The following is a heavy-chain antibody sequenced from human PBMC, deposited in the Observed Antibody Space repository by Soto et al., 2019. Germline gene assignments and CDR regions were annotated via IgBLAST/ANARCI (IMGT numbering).Heavy chain of an antibody. V-gene: IGHV3-7*03. J-gene: IGHJ3*02. CDR3: ARADQGGDAFDI. D-gene: IGHD3-16*01. CDR1: GFTFSGSA. Sequence: GGSLRLSCAASGFTFSGSAMHWVRQAPGKGLEWVANIKQDGSEKYYVDSVKGRFTISRDNAKNSLYLQMNSLRAEDTAVYYCARADQGGDAFDIWGQGTMVTVSS. CDR2: IKQDGSEK.